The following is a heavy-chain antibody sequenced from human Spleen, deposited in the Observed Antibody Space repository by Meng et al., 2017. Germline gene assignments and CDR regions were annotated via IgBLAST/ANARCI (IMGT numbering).Heavy chain of an antibody. V-gene: IGHV4-34*01. CDR3: ARGPTTMAHDFDY. Sequence: QVQLQRGGASLLKLSGTLSLTCVVSGGSFSDYYWSWIRQPPGKGLEWIGEINHSGSTNYNPSLESRATISVDTSQNNLSLKLSSVTAADSAVYYCARGPTTMAHDFDYWGQGTLVTVSS. J-gene: IGHJ4*02. D-gene: IGHD4-11*01. CDR2: INHSGST. CDR1: GGSFSDYY.